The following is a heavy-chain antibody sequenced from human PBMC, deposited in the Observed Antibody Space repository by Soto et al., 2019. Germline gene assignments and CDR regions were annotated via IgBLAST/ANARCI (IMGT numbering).Heavy chain of an antibody. Sequence: PGGSLRLSCAASGFTFSSYAMHWVRQAPGKGLEWVAVISYDGSNKYYADSVKGRFTISRDNSKNTLYLQMNSLRAEDTAVYYCAREGGDYFYYYYGMDVWGQGTTVTVSS. D-gene: IGHD4-17*01. V-gene: IGHV3-30-3*01. CDR3: AREGGDYFYYYYGMDV. J-gene: IGHJ6*02. CDR1: GFTFSSYA. CDR2: ISYDGSNK.